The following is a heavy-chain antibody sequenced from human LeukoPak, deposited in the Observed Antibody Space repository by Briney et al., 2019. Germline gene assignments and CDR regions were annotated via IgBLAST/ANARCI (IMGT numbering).Heavy chain of an antibody. D-gene: IGHD6-19*01. CDR1: GFTFSSYW. V-gene: IGHV3-7*01. CDR2: IKQDGSEK. Sequence: GGSLRLSCAASGFTFSSYWMSWVRQAPGKGQEWVANIKQDGSEKYYVDSVKGRFTISRDNAKNSLYLQMNSLRAEDTAVYYCARDQRQWLVRRSGPTVSLDIWGQGTMVTVSS. CDR3: ARDQRQWLVRRSGPTVSLDI. J-gene: IGHJ3*02.